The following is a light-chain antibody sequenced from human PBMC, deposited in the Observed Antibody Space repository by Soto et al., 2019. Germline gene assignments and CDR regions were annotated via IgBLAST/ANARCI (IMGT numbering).Light chain of an antibody. CDR3: AAWDDTLSVWV. CDR2: STN. Sequence: QSVLTQPPSASGTPGLRVTFSCSGSSSNIGSNPVSWYQLLPGTAPKVLVYSTNQRPSGVPDRFSGSKSGTSASLAISGLQSEDEADYYCAAWDDTLSVWVFGGGTKVTVL. CDR1: SSNIGSNP. V-gene: IGLV1-44*01. J-gene: IGLJ3*02.